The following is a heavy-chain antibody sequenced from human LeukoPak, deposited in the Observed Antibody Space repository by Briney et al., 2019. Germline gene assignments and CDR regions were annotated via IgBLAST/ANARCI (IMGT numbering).Heavy chain of an antibody. V-gene: IGHV3-30*07. CDR1: GFTFSSYA. CDR3: ARDRYYDSSGYYISGLDY. Sequence: PGGSLRLSCAASGFTFSSYAMHWVRQAPGKGLEWVAVIWYDGSNKYYADSVKGRFTISRDNSKNTLYLQMNSLRAEDTAVYYCARDRYYDSSGYYISGLDYWGQGTLVTVSS. J-gene: IGHJ4*02. D-gene: IGHD3-22*01. CDR2: IWYDGSNK.